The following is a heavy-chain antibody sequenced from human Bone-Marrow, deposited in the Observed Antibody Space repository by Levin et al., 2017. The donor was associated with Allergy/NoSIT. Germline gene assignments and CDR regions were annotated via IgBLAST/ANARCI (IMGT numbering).Heavy chain of an antibody. Sequence: AGGSLRLSCAGTGFTFGKYWMGWVRQAPVKGLEWVASIKPDGSQKYYVDSVKGRFTISRDNAKSSLYLQMSSLRAEDTALYYCTSAASWGQGTLVTVTS. CDR2: IKPDGSQK. V-gene: IGHV3-7*01. CDR3: TSAAS. D-gene: IGHD2-2*01. J-gene: IGHJ4*02. CDR1: GFTFGKYW.